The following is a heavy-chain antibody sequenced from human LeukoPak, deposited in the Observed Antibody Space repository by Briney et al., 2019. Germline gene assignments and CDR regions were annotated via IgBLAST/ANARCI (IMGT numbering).Heavy chain of an antibody. D-gene: IGHD3-3*01. CDR1: GGSISSSSYY. J-gene: IGHJ4*02. V-gene: IGHV4-39*01. CDR3: ARLLPDFWIRW. Sequence: PSETLSLTCTVSGGSISSSSYYWGWIRQPPGKGLEWIGSIYYSGSTYYNPSLKSRVTISVDTSKNQFSLKLSSVTAADTAVYYCARLLPDFWIRWWGQGTLVTVSS. CDR2: IYYSGST.